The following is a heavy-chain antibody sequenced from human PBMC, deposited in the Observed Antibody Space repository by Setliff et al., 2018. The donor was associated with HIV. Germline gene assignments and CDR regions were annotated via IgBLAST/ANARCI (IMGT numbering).Heavy chain of an antibody. CDR1: GFTFSNYG. CDR3: AKGIKWLAP. Sequence: GGSLRLSCVASGFTFSNYGMHWVRQAPGKGLEWVALMWYDGSNEYYADSVKGRFTISRDNSKDTLYLEMYSLRTEDTAVYYCAKGIKWLAPWGQGTPVTVSS. CDR2: MWYDGSNE. D-gene: IGHD2-15*01. V-gene: IGHV3-30*02. J-gene: IGHJ5*02.